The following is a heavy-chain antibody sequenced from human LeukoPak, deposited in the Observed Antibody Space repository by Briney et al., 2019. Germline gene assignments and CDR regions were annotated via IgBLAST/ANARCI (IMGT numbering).Heavy chain of an antibody. CDR2: IYHSGST. V-gene: IGHV4-38-2*02. D-gene: IGHD3-22*01. CDR1: GYSISSGYY. J-gene: IGHJ5*02. CDR3: ARNYYDSSGQGWFDP. Sequence: PSETLSLTCTVSGYSISSGYYWGWIRQPPGKGLEWIGSIYHSGSTYYNPSLKSRVTISVDTSKNQFSLKLSSVTAADTAVYYCARNYYDSSGQGWFDPWGQGTLVTVSS.